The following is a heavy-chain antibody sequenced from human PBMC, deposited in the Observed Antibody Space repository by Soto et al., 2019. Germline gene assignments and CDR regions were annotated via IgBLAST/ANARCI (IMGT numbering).Heavy chain of an antibody. CDR1: GGSFSGYY. V-gene: IGHV4-34*01. J-gene: IGHJ5*02. CDR3: AREYGSGRELDP. D-gene: IGHD3-10*01. Sequence: SETLSLTCAVYGGSFSGYYWSWIRQPPGKGLEWIGEINHSRSTNYNPSLKSRVTISVDTSKNQFSLKLSSVTAADTAVYYCAREYGSGRELDPWGQGTLVTVSS. CDR2: INHSRST.